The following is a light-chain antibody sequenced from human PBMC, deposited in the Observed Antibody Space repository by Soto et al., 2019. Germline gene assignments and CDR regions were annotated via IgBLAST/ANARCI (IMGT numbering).Light chain of an antibody. V-gene: IGKV3-15*01. CDR2: SAS. CDR1: QSVSSN. J-gene: IGKJ4*01. Sequence: EIVMTQSPATLSVSPGERATLSCRASQSVSSNLAWYQQKPGQAPRLLIYSASTRATGIPARFSGSGSGTEFTLTISSLQSEDFAVYYCQQYNNWPLLTFGGWTKVEIK. CDR3: QQYNNWPLLT.